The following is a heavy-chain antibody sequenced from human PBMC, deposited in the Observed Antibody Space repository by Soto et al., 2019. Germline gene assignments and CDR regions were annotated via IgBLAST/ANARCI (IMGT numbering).Heavy chain of an antibody. J-gene: IGHJ4*02. CDR3: AHRVLRAVFGLVTTTAIYFDF. D-gene: IGHD3-3*01. Sequence: QITSNESGPPVVKPTETLTLTCTFSGFSLTTSGVGVGWVRQSPGKAPEWLAFIYWDDDKRYSTSLKSRLTITKDTSKNQVVLTMANVDPADTATYYCAHRVLRAVFGLVTTTAIYFDFWGQGTPVVVSS. CDR1: GFSLTTSGVG. V-gene: IGHV2-5*02. CDR2: IYWDDDK.